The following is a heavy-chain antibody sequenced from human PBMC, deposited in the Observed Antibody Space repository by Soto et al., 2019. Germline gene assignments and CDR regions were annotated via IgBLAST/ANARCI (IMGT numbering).Heavy chain of an antibody. Sequence: TSETLSLTCAVSGYSISSGYYWGFIRQPPGKGLEWIGSIYHSGSTYYNPSFKSRVTISVDTSKNQFSLKLSSVTAADTAVYYCARNLYDSGSSPHYWGQGTLVTVSS. J-gene: IGHJ4*02. CDR2: IYHSGST. CDR1: GYSISSGYY. V-gene: IGHV4-38-2*01. D-gene: IGHD3-10*01. CDR3: ARNLYDSGSSPHY.